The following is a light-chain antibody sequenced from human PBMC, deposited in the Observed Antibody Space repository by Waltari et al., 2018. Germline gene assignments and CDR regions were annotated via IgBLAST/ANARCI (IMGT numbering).Light chain of an antibody. CDR3: QQRNSWPLT. CDR1: QSISSY. CDR2: DAS. Sequence: EIVFTQSPATLSLSPGERATLSCRASQSISSYLAWYQQKPGQAPGLLIYDASNRATGIPARFSGSGSGTDFTLTISSLEPEDSAIYYCQQRNSWPLTFGGGTKVEIK. J-gene: IGKJ4*01. V-gene: IGKV3-11*01.